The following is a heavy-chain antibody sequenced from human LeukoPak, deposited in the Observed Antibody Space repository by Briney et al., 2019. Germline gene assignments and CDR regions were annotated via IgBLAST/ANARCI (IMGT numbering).Heavy chain of an antibody. J-gene: IGHJ5*02. CDR1: GYSFTTYW. V-gene: IGHV5-51*01. CDR3: ARRVTVTTQQNWFDP. Sequence: GEALKISCKGSGYSFTTYWIGWVRQMPGKGLEWMGIIYPGDSDTRYSPSFQGQVTISADKSISTAYLQWSSLKASDTAMYFCARRVTVTTQQNWFDPWGQGTLVTVS. D-gene: IGHD4-11*01. CDR2: IYPGDSDT.